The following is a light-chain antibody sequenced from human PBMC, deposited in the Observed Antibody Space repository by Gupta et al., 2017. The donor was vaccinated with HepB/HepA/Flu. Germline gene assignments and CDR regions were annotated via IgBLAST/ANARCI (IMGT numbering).Light chain of an antibody. CDR3: QQYCGSPKYT. Sequence: EIVLTQSPGTLSLSPGERATLSCRASQSVSSTYLAWYQQKPGQAPRLLIYDASSRDTGIPERFSGSGSGTDFTLTISRREPEDFALYYCQQYCGSPKYTFGEGTKVQIK. CDR2: DAS. J-gene: IGKJ2*01. CDR1: QSVSSTY. V-gene: IGKV3-20*01.